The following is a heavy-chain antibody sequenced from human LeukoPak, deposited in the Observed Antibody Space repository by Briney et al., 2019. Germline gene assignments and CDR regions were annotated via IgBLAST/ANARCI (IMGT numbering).Heavy chain of an antibody. CDR2: IKSKTDGGTT. Sequence: GGSPRLSCAASGFSFSNAWMSWVRQAPGKGLEWVGRIKSKTDGGTTDYAAPVKGRFTISRDDSKNTLYLQMNSLKTEDTAVYYCTTSAYSSSWYRGGKFDYWGQGTLVTVSS. J-gene: IGHJ4*02. D-gene: IGHD6-13*01. CDR3: TTSAYSSSWYRGGKFDY. CDR1: GFSFSNAW. V-gene: IGHV3-15*01.